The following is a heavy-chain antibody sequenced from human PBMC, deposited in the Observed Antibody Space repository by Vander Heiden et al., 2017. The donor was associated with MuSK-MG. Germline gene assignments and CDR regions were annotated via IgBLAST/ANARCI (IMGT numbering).Heavy chain of an antibody. CDR2: INAGNGNT. J-gene: IGHJ4*02. V-gene: IGHV1-3*01. Sequence: QVQLVQSGAEVKKPGASVKVSCEASGYTFTSYAMYWVRQAPGQRLEWMGWINAGNGNTKYSQKFQGRITITRDTSASTAYIELSSLRSEDTAMYYCASGVNYYDSSGYQPFDYWGQGTLVTVSS. CDR3: ASGVNYYDSSGYQPFDY. D-gene: IGHD3-22*01. CDR1: GYTFTSYA.